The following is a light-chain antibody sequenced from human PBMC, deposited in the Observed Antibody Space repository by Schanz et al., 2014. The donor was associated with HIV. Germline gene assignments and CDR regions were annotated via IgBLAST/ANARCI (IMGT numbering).Light chain of an antibody. V-gene: IGLV1-44*01. Sequence: QSVLTQPPSASGTPGQRVTISCSGSSSNFRSNPVNWYQQLPGTAPRLVIYNTFHRPSGVPDRFSGSQSGTSASLAISGLQSEDESDFFCATWDDSLEGWVFGGGTKLTVL. CDR3: ATWDDSLEGWV. J-gene: IGLJ3*02. CDR2: NTF. CDR1: SSNFRSNP.